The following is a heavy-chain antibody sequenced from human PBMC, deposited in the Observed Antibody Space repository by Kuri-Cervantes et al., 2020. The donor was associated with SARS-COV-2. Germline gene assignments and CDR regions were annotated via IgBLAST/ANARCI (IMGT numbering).Heavy chain of an antibody. V-gene: IGHV3-23*01. CDR2: LGGSGDVT. D-gene: IGHD2-15*01. CDR1: GFTFSSYA. J-gene: IGHJ4*02. CDR3: AKLFGVVVAGTLDY. Sequence: GESLKISCAASGFTFSSYAMTWVRQAPGKGLEWVSGLGGSGDVTYYADSVKGRFTISRDNSNNTLYLQMNSLRGKDTAVYYCAKLFGVVVAGTLDYWGQGTLVTISS.